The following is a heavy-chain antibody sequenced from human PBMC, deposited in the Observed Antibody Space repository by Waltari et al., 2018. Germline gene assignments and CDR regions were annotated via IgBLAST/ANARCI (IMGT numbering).Heavy chain of an antibody. D-gene: IGHD4-17*01. CDR3: ARDPPRDGDYDQYFDL. CDR1: GGSISSGDYY. V-gene: IGHV4-30-4*08. J-gene: IGHJ2*01. Sequence: QVQLQESGPGLVKPSQTLSLTCTVSGGSISSGDYYWSWIRQPPGKGLEWIGYIYYSGSTYYNPSLKSRVTISVDTSKNQFSLKLSSVTAADTAVYYCARDPPRDGDYDQYFDLWGRGTLVTVSS. CDR2: IYYSGST.